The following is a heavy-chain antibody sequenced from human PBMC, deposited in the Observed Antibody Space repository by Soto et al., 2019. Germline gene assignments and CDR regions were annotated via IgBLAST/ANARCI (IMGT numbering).Heavy chain of an antibody. CDR3: ARGNIVVVVAAKFDP. Sequence: GASVKVSCKASGYTFTGYYMHWVRQAPGQGLEWMGWINPNSGGTNYAQKFQGRVTMTGDTSISTAYMELSRLRSDDTAVYYCARGNIVVVVAAKFDPWGQGTLVTVSS. V-gene: IGHV1-2*02. J-gene: IGHJ5*02. CDR2: INPNSGGT. D-gene: IGHD2-15*01. CDR1: GYTFTGYY.